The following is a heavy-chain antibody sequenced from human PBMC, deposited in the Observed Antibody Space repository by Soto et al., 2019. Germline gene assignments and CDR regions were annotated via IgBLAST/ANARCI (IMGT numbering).Heavy chain of an antibody. D-gene: IGHD2-21*01. CDR2: ISSSGTYI. CDR1: GFIFNDYS. Sequence: GGSLILSCAASGFIFNDYSMDWVRQAPEKALELVSSISSSGTYIYYAGSVKGRFTISRENARNSFYLQMNNLRAGDTAVYYCARAYSGRLPRRADYYFAMDVWGQGTTVTVSS. V-gene: IGHV3-21*01. J-gene: IGHJ6*02. CDR3: ARAYSGRLPRRADYYFAMDV.